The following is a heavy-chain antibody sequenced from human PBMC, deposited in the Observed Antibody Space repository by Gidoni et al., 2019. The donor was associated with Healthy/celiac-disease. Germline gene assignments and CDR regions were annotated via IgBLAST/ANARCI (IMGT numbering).Heavy chain of an antibody. V-gene: IGHV3-30*18. D-gene: IGHD5-12*01. Sequence: QVQLVESGGGVVQPGRSLRLSCAASGFTFSSYGMHWVRQAPGKGLEWVAVISYDGSNKYYADSVKGRFTISRDNSKNTLYLQMNSLRAEDTAVYYCAKDHRDGYIGSYPDYWGQGTLVTVSS. CDR2: ISYDGSNK. CDR3: AKDHRDGYIGSYPDY. CDR1: GFTFSSYG. J-gene: IGHJ4*02.